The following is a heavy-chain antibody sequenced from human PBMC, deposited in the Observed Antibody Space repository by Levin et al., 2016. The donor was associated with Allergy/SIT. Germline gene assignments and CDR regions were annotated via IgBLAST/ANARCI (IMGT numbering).Heavy chain of an antibody. CDR2: INPNSGGT. J-gene: IGHJ4*02. Sequence: WVRQAPGQGLEWMGWINPNSGGTNYAQKFQGRVTMTRDTSISTAYMELSRLRSDDTAVYYCARGDIIAVATYDYWGQGTLVTVSS. D-gene: IGHD6-19*01. V-gene: IGHV1-2*02. CDR3: ARGDIIAVATYDY.